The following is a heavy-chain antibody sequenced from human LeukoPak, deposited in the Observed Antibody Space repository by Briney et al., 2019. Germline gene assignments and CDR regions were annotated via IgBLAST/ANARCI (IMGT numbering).Heavy chain of an antibody. Sequence: PGGSLRLSCAASGFTFSSYSMNWVRQAPGKGLEWVSPISSSSSYIYYADSVKGRFTISRDNAKNSLYLQMNSLRAEDTAVYYCARGRQDYDFWSGFICFGGQGTLVTVSS. CDR1: GFTFSSYS. CDR2: ISSSSSYI. J-gene: IGHJ4*02. D-gene: IGHD3-3*01. V-gene: IGHV3-21*01. CDR3: ARGRQDYDFWSGFICF.